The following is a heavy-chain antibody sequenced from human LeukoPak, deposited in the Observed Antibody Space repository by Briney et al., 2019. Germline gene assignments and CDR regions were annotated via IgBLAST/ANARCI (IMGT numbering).Heavy chain of an antibody. CDR2: INWSGGST. CDR1: GFAFDEHG. D-gene: IGHD2-2*01. Sequence: GGSLRLSCTASGFAFDEHGMSWVRQVPGKRLEWVSGINWSGGSTGYADPLRGRFTISRDNAKNSLYLQMDSLRAEDTALYYCARAPITSPFYFDYWGQGTLVPSPQ. J-gene: IGHJ4*02. CDR3: ARAPITSPFYFDY. V-gene: IGHV3-20*04.